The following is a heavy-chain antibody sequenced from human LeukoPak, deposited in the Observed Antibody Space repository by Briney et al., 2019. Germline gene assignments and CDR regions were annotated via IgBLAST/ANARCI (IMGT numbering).Heavy chain of an antibody. CDR2: ISSSGSTI. CDR3: AELGITMIGGV. Sequence: GGSLRLSCAASRFTFSTYRMSWVRQAPGKGLEWVSYISSSGSTIYYADSVKGRFTISRDNAKNSLYLQMNSLRAEDTAVYYCAELGITMIGGVWGKGTTVTISS. J-gene: IGHJ6*04. CDR1: RFTFSTYR. V-gene: IGHV3-48*04. D-gene: IGHD3-10*02.